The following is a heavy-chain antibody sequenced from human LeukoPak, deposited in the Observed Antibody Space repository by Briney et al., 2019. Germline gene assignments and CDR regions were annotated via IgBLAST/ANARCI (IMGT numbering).Heavy chain of an antibody. CDR3: VVVIRGGYGMDV. CDR1: GFTFSSYS. V-gene: IGHV3-48*02. CDR2: ISYSSSLT. D-gene: IGHD2-21*01. Sequence: PGGSLRLSCAASGFTFSSYSMNWVRQAPGKGLEWVSYISYSSSLTDYADSVKGRFTISRDNAKNSLSLQLNSLRDEATAVYFCVVVIRGGYGMDVWGQGTTVTVSS. J-gene: IGHJ6*02.